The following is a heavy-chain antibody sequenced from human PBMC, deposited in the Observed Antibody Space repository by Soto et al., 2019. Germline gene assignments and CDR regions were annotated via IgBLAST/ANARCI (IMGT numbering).Heavy chain of an antibody. Sequence: SETLSLTCTVSGGSISSYYWSWIRQRAGKGLAWIGRIYTSGSTNYNPSLKSRVTMSVDTSKNQFYLKLSSVTAADTAVYYCARIFRYYGSGSPNWFDPWGQGTLVTVSS. V-gene: IGHV4-4*07. CDR2: IYTSGST. CDR1: GGSISSYY. D-gene: IGHD3-10*01. J-gene: IGHJ5*02. CDR3: ARIFRYYGSGSPNWFDP.